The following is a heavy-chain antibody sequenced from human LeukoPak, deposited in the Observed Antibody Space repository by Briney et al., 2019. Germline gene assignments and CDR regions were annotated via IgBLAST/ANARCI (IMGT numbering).Heavy chain of an antibody. Sequence: GGSLRLSCVASGFTFSSYWIHWVRQDPRKGLVWVSRINGDGRNINYADSVRGRFTISRDNAKNTLFLQMNTLRVEDTAVYYCTRDLMDYDVSTGLHHYYMDVWGQGTTVTVSS. D-gene: IGHD3-9*01. J-gene: IGHJ6*02. V-gene: IGHV3-74*01. CDR3: TRDLMDYDVSTGLHHYYMDV. CDR2: INGDGRNI. CDR1: GFTFSSYW.